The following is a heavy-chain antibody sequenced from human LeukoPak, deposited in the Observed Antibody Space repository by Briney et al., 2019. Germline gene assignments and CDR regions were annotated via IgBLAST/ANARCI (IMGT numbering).Heavy chain of an antibody. V-gene: IGHV3-7*01. CDR1: GFTFSTYW. D-gene: IGHD3-3*01. J-gene: IGHJ5*02. Sequence: PVGSLRLSCAASGFTFSTYWMTWVRQAPGKGLEWVANIKQDGIEKYYVDSVKGRFTISRDNAENSLYLQVNSLRVEDTAVYYCARGVETGVDWFDPWGQGTLVTVSS. CDR2: IKQDGIEK. CDR3: ARGVETGVDWFDP.